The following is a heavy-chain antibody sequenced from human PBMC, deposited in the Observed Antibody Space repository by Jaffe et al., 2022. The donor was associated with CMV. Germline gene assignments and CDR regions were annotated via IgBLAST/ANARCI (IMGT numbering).Heavy chain of an antibody. CDR2: ISSSSSYI. J-gene: IGHJ4*02. CDR1: GFTFSSYS. D-gene: IGHD3-22*01. V-gene: IGHV3-21*01. CDR3: ARDPPYYYDSSGYYESADY. Sequence: EVQLVESGGGLVKPGGSLRLSCAASGFTFSSYSMNWVRQAPGKGLEWVSSISSSSSYIYYADSVKGRFTISRDNAKNSLYLQMNSLRAEDTAVYYCARDPPYYYDSSGYYESADYWGQGTLVTVSS.